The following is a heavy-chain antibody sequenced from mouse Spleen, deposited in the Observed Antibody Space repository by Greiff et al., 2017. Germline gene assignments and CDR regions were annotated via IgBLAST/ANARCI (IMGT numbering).Heavy chain of an antibody. V-gene: IGHV1-63*02. D-gene: IGHD1-2*01. CDR3: AREGGGYRYYYAMDY. CDR1: GYTFTNYW. CDR2: IYPGGGYT. J-gene: IGHJ4*01. Sequence: VQLQESGAELVRPGTSVKISCKASGYTFTNYWLGWVKQRPGHGLEWIGDIYPGGGYTNYNEKFKGKATLTADTSSSTAYMQLSSLTSEDSAVYFCAREGGGYRYYYAMDYWGQGTSVTVSS.